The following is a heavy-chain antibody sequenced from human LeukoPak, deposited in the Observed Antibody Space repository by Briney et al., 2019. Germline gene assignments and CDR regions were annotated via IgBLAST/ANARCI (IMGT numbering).Heavy chain of an antibody. V-gene: IGHV4-34*01. CDR2: INHSGST. CDR1: GGSFSGYY. J-gene: IGHJ4*02. D-gene: IGHD6-19*01. CDR3: ARVVAVAVALPDY. Sequence: SETLSLTCAVYGGSFSGYYWSWIRQPPGKGLEWIGEINHSGSTNYNPSLRSRVTISVDTSKNQFSLKLSSVTAADTAVYYCARVVAVAVALPDYWGQGTLVTVSS.